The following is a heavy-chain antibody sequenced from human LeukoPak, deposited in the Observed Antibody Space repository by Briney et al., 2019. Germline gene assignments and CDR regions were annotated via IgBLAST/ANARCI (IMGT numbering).Heavy chain of an antibody. J-gene: IGHJ6*02. CDR2: IIPILGIA. Sequence: ASVNVSCKASGGTFSSDAISWVRQAAGQGLEGMGRIIPILGIANYAQKFQGRVTITADKSTSTAYMELSSLRSEDTAVYYCGRATMVRGDPRDYYGMDVWGQGTTVTVSS. V-gene: IGHV1-69*04. CDR3: GRATMVRGDPRDYYGMDV. D-gene: IGHD3-10*01. CDR1: GGTFSSDA.